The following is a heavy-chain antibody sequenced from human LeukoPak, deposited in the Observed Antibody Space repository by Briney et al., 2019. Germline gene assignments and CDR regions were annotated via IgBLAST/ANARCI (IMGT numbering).Heavy chain of an antibody. CDR2: IGSSGGST. D-gene: IGHD4-17*01. CDR3: AKGGINGDSDY. J-gene: IGHJ4*02. V-gene: IGHV3-23*01. Sequence: GGSLRLSCAASGFTFSNYAMTWVRQAPGKGLEWVSTIGSSGGSTYYADSVKGRFTISRDNSKNTLYPQMNSLRAEDSAVYYCAKGGINGDSDYWGQGTLVTVSS. CDR1: GFTFSNYA.